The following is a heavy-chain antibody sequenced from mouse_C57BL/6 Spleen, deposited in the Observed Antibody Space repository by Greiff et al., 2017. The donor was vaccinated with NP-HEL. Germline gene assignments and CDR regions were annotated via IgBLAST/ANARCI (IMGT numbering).Heavy chain of an antibody. V-gene: IGHV1-50*01. D-gene: IGHD1-1*01. J-gene: IGHJ2*01. CDR2: IDPSDSYT. Sequence: QVQLQQPGAELVKPGASVKLSCKASGYTFTSYWMQWVKQRPGQGLEWIGEIDPSDSYTNYNQKFKGKATLTVDTSSSTAYMQLSSLTSEDSAVYYCARRGDYGSLFDYWGQGTTLTVSS. CDR3: ARRGDYGSLFDY. CDR1: GYTFTSYW.